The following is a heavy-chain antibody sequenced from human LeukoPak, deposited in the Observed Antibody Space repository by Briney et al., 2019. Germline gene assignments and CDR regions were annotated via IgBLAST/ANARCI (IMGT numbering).Heavy chain of an antibody. J-gene: IGHJ4*02. CDR1: GYTFTGYY. D-gene: IGHD5-12*01. CDR3: ARGSGYDWRVFDY. Sequence: GASVKVSCKASGYTFTGYYMHWVRQAPGQGLEWMGWMNPNSGGTNYAQKFQGRVTMTRDTSISTAYMELSRLTSDDTAIYYCARGSGYDWRVFDYWGQGTLVTVSS. CDR2: MNPNSGGT. V-gene: IGHV1-2*02.